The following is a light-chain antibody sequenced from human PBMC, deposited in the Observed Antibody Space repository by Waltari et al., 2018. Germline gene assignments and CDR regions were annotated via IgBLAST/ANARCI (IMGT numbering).Light chain of an antibody. CDR1: QSINTW. CDR2: KSS. CDR3: QQYNSYST. J-gene: IGKJ4*01. Sequence: DIQMTQSPSTLSASVGDRVTITCRASQSINTWLTWYQQKPGKAPNLLIYKSSTLESGVPSRCSGSGSGTEFTLTISSLQPDDFATYYCQQYNSYSTFGGGTKVEIK. V-gene: IGKV1-5*03.